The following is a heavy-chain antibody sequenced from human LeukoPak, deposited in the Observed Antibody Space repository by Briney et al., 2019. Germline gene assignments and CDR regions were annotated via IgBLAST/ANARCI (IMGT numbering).Heavy chain of an antibody. CDR1: GFTFSSHA. J-gene: IGHJ4*02. Sequence: PGGSLRLSCAASGFTFSSHAMSWVRQAPGKGLEWVSAISGSGGSTYYADSVKGRFTISRDNSKNTLYLQMNSLRAEDTAVYYCAKLDGYSSGWGDYWGQGTLVTVSS. D-gene: IGHD6-19*01. CDR3: AKLDGYSSGWGDY. CDR2: ISGSGGST. V-gene: IGHV3-23*01.